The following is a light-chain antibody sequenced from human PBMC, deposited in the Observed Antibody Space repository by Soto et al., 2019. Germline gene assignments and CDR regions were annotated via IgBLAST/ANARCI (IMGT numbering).Light chain of an antibody. V-gene: IGKV1-5*03. CDR1: QSISSW. CDR3: QQYNDNWT. J-gene: IGKJ1*01. Sequence: DIQMTQSPSTLSASVGDRVTITCRASQSISSWLAWYQQKPGKAPKLLIYKASTLQSGVPSRFSGSGSGTEFTLAISSLQPDDSATYYCQQYNDNWTFGQGTNVDSK. CDR2: KAS.